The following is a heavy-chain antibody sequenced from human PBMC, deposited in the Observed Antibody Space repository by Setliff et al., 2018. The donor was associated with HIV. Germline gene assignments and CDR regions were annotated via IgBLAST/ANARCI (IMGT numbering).Heavy chain of an antibody. CDR2: ITHSGST. D-gene: IGHD2-15*01. CDR3: AKGVAGLQYYYYYMDV. V-gene: IGHV4-34*01. Sequence: ETLSLTCAVYGGSFSGYYWTWIRQPPGKGLEWIGEITHSGSTNYNPSLETRVTISVDTSKNQFSLKLSSVTAADTAVYYCAKGVAGLQYYYYYMDVWGKGTTVTVS. J-gene: IGHJ6*03. CDR1: GGSFSGYY.